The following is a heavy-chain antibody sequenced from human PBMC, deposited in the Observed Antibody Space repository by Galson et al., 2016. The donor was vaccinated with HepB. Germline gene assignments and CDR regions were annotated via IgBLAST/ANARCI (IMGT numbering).Heavy chain of an antibody. CDR1: GASISSRGY. Sequence: TLSLTCTVSGASISSRGYWSWIRQPPGKGLEWIGYIHYTGSTYYNPSLKSRVIISVDTSKNQFSLNLSSVTAADTAVYYCAGVVLVEDAQFDAWGQGTLVTVSS. CDR2: IHYTGST. D-gene: IGHD2-15*01. J-gene: IGHJ4*02. V-gene: IGHV4-31*03. CDR3: AGVVLVEDAQFDA.